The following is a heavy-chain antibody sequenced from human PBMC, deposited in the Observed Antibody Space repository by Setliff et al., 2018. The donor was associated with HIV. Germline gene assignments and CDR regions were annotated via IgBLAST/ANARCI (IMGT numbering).Heavy chain of an antibody. CDR3: ARRGTIWHGVDYHYMDV. J-gene: IGHJ6*03. CDR1: GVSIGNFY. CDR2: ISFTGTT. Sequence: PSETLSLTCTVSGVSIGNFYWSWVRQSPGRGLEWIGFISFTGTTNYNPSLKSRVTISADTSKNQFSLNLTSVTAADTAVYYCARRGTIWHGVDYHYMDVWGKGTTVTVSS. D-gene: IGHD2-15*01. V-gene: IGHV4-59*08.